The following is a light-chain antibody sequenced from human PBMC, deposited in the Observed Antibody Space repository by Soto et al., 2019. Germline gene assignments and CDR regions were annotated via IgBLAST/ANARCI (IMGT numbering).Light chain of an antibody. V-gene: IGLV2-14*01. CDR3: CSYAGTYTPYV. CDR1: SGDIGSYNR. CDR2: EVT. J-gene: IGLJ1*01. Sequence: QSALTQPASVSGSPGQSITISCTGTSGDIGSYNRVSWYQQHPGKAPKLIIYEVTDRPSGVSNRFSGSKSGNTASLTISGLQPEDEADYFCCSYAGTYTPYVFGFATKLTVL.